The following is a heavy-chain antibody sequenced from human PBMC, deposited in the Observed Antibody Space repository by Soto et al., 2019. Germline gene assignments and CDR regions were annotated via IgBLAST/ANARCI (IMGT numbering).Heavy chain of an antibody. CDR3: ARVESVYSSASDYYYVMAG. CDR2: TYYRSKWYN. CDR1: GDSVSSNSAA. D-gene: IGHD6-6*01. Sequence: SQTLSLTCAISGDSVSSNSAAWNWIRQSPSRGLEWLGRTYYRSKWYNDYAVSVKSRITINPDTSKNQFSLQLNSVTPEDTAVYYCARVESVYSSASDYYYVMAGWGQGTTVPVSS. V-gene: IGHV6-1*01. J-gene: IGHJ6*02.